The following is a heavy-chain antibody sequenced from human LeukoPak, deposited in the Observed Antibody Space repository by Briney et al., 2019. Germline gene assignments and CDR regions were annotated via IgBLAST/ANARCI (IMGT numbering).Heavy chain of an antibody. D-gene: IGHD6-13*01. V-gene: IGHV1-3*01. CDR3: ARLLRQQLVPDY. Sequence: ASMKVSCKASGYTFTSYAMHWVRQAPGQRLEWMGWINAGNGNTKYSQKFQGRVTITRDTSASTAYMELSSLRSEDTAVYYCARLLRQQLVPDYWGQGTLVTVSS. CDR1: GYTFTSYA. J-gene: IGHJ4*02. CDR2: INAGNGNT.